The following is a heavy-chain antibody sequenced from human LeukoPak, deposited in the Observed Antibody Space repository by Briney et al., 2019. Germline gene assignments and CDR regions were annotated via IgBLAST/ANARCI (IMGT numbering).Heavy chain of an antibody. D-gene: IGHD3-3*01. J-gene: IGHJ5*02. CDR3: AKGSNDFWSGYLPGFDP. Sequence: PGGSLRLXCAASGFTFSSYAMSWDRQAPGKGLEWVSAISGSGGTTYYADSVKGRFTISRDNSKNTLYLKMNSLRAEDTAVYYCAKGSNDFWSGYLPGFDPWGQGTLVTVSS. CDR2: ISGSGGTT. V-gene: IGHV3-23*01. CDR1: GFTFSSYA.